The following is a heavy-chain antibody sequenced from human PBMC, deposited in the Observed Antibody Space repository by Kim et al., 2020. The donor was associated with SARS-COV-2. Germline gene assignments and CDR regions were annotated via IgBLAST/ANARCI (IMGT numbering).Heavy chain of an antibody. CDR1: GITFSRYE. CDR2: ISSGGETV. Sequence: GGSLRLSCAASGITFSRYEMNWVRQAPGKGLEWLSYISSGGETVFYADSVKGRFSISRDNAKNSLYLQMNRLRAEDTGFYYCGSRPPHGTVVGVVDYWGQGTLVTVSS. V-gene: IGHV3-48*03. CDR3: GSRPPHGTVVGVVDY. D-gene: IGHD3-22*01. J-gene: IGHJ4*02.